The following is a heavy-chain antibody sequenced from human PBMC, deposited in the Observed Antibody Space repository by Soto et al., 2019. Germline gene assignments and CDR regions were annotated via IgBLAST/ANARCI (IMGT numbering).Heavy chain of an antibody. CDR2: ICYSGST. D-gene: IGHD5-18*01. CDR1: GGSISGYY. CDR3: ARDDTAMVTP. Sequence: SETLSLTCTVSGGSISGYYWSWIRQPPGKGLEWIGYICYSGSTNYNPSLKSRVTISVDTSKNQFSLKLSSVTAADTAVYYCARDDTAMVTPWGQGTLVTVSS. J-gene: IGHJ5*02. V-gene: IGHV4-59*01.